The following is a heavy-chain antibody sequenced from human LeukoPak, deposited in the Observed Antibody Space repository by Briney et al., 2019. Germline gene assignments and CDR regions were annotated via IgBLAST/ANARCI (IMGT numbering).Heavy chain of an antibody. CDR1: GFTFSSYA. V-gene: IGHV3-23*01. CDR3: ASTYCGGDCGAFDI. CDR2: ISGTGSST. J-gene: IGHJ3*02. Sequence: PGGSLRLSCAASGFTFSSYAMSWVRQAPGQGLEWVSAISGTGSSTYSADSVKGRFTISRDNLKNTLYLQMNTLRAEDTAVYYCASTYCGGDCGAFDIWGQGTMVTVSS. D-gene: IGHD2-21*02.